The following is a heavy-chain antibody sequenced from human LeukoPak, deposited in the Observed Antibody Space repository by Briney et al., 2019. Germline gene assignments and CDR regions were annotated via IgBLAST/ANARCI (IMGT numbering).Heavy chain of an antibody. D-gene: IGHD6-6*01. CDR3: ARSYSSSPGHFDY. J-gene: IGHJ4*02. Sequence: SGGSQRLSCAASGFTFDDYAMHWLRQAPGKGLEWVSGISWNSGSIGYADSVKGRFTISRDNAKNSLYLQMNSLRAEDMALYYCARSYSSSPGHFDYWGQGTLVTVSS. V-gene: IGHV3-9*03. CDR2: ISWNSGSI. CDR1: GFTFDDYA.